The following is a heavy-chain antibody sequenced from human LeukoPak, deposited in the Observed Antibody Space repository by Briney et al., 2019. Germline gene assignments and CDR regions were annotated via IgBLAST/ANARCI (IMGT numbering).Heavy chain of an antibody. J-gene: IGHJ4*02. Sequence: PGGSLRLSCAASGFAFSTYAMNWVRQAPGEGLEWVSTISGSDGSTYYADSVKGRFTISRDNSKNTLYLQMNSLRAEDTALYYCAKSNDWSGMYYFDYWGQGSLVTVSS. V-gene: IGHV3-23*01. D-gene: IGHD3-9*01. CDR3: AKSNDWSGMYYFDY. CDR1: GFAFSTYA. CDR2: ISGSDGST.